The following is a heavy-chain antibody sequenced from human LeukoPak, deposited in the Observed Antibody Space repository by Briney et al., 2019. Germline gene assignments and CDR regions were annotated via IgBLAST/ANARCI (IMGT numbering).Heavy chain of an antibody. Sequence: ASVKVSCKASGYTFTGYYMHWARQAPGQGLEWMGWINPNSGGTNYAQKFQGRVTMTRDTSISTAYMELSRLRSDDTAVYYCARSTGVVIINFDYWGQGTLVTVSS. CDR1: GYTFTGYY. J-gene: IGHJ4*02. V-gene: IGHV1-2*02. CDR3: ARSTGVVIINFDY. D-gene: IGHD3-3*01. CDR2: INPNSGGT.